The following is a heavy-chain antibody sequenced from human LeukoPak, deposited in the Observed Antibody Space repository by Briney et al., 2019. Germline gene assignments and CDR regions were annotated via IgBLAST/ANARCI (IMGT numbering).Heavy chain of an antibody. J-gene: IGHJ3*02. D-gene: IGHD1-26*01. V-gene: IGHV4-59*08. CDR3: ARRELDSVAFDI. CDR1: GGSISSYY. CDR2: IHYSGST. Sequence: TSETLSLTCTVSGGSISSYYWSWIRQPPGKGLEWIGYIHYSGSTNYNPSLKSRVTISVDTSKNQFSLKLSSVTAADTAVYYCARRELDSVAFDIWGQGTMVTVSS.